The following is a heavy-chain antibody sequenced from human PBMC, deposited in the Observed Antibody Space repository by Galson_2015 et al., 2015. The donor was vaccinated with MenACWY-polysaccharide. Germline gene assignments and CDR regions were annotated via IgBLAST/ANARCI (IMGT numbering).Heavy chain of an antibody. CDR2: TYYRSKWYN. V-gene: IGHV6-1*01. Sequence: CAISGDSVSSNSAAWNWIRQSPSRGLEWLGGTYYRSKWYNDYAVSVKSRITINPDTSKNQFSLQLNSVTPEDTAVYYCAREGGQIVVVPAAVGGYGMDVWGQGTTVTVSS. CDR1: GDSVSSNSAA. J-gene: IGHJ6*02. D-gene: IGHD2-2*01. CDR3: AREGGQIVVVPAAVGGYGMDV.